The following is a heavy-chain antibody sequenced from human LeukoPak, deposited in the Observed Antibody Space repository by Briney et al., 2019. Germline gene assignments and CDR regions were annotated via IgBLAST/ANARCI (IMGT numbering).Heavy chain of an antibody. D-gene: IGHD1-26*01. CDR3: ARSVMEGGSYGEGY. CDR2: IYTSGST. CDR1: GGSISSGSYY. Sequence: PSETLSLTCTVSGGSISSGSYYWSWIRQPAGKGLEWIGRIYTSGSTNYNPSLKSRVTISVDTSKNQFSLKLSSVTAADTAVYYCARSVMEGGSYGEGYWGQGTLVTVSS. J-gene: IGHJ4*02. V-gene: IGHV4-61*02.